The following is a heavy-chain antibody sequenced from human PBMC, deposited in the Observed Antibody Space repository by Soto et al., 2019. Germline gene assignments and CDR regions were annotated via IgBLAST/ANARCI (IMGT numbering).Heavy chain of an antibody. Sequence: SETLSLTCTVSGGSVSSGSYYWSWIRQPPGKGLEWIGYIYYSGSTNYNPSLKSRVTISVDTSKNQFSLKLSSVTAADTAVYYCARDWYSSSWKHKPYYYYGMDVWGQGTTVTVSS. J-gene: IGHJ6*02. CDR2: IYYSGST. CDR1: GGSVSSGSYY. D-gene: IGHD6-13*01. CDR3: ARDWYSSSWKHKPYYYYGMDV. V-gene: IGHV4-61*01.